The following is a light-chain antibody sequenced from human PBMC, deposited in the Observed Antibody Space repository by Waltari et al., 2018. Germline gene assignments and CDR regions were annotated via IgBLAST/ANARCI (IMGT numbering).Light chain of an antibody. Sequence: VGDRVTITCRASQSISSWLAWYQQKPGTAPKLLIYKASTLESGVPSRFSGSGSGTEFTLTISSLHPDDFATYYCQQYNSYWTFGQGTKVEIK. V-gene: IGKV1-5*03. CDR1: QSISSW. CDR2: KAS. J-gene: IGKJ1*01. CDR3: QQYNSYWT.